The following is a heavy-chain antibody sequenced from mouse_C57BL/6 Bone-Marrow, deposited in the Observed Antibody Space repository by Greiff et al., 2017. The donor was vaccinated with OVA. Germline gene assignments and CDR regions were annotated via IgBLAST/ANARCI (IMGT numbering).Heavy chain of an antibody. CDR2: ILPSIGRT. V-gene: IGHV15-2*01. CDR3: ARQSTTVVAGDWYFDV. J-gene: IGHJ1*03. D-gene: IGHD1-1*01. CDR1: DSEVFPIAY. Sequence: QVQLQQSGSELRSPGSSVKLSCKDFDSEVFPIAYMSWVRQKPGPGFEWIGGILPSIGRTIYGEKFEDKATLDADTLSNTAYLELNSLTSEDSAIYYCARQSTTVVAGDWYFDVWGTGTTVTVSS.